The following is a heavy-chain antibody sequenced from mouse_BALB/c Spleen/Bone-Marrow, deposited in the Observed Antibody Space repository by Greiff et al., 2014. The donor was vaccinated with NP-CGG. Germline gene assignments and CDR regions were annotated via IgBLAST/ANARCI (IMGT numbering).Heavy chain of an antibody. V-gene: IGHV3-2*02. J-gene: IGHJ1*01. CDR1: GYSITSDYA. Sequence: EVQLQQSGPGLVKPSQSLSLTCTVTGYSITSDYAWNWIRQFPGNKLEWMGYISYSGSTSYNPSLKSRISITRDTSKNQFFLQLNSVTTEDTATYYCARDYWYFDVWGAGTTVTASS. CDR3: ARDYWYFDV. CDR2: ISYSGST.